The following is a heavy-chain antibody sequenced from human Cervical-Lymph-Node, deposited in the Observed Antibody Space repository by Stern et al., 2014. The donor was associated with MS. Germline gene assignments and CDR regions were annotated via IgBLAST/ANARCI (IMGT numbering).Heavy chain of an antibody. CDR3: ARVTGRGTRQNWFDS. D-gene: IGHD1-26*01. V-gene: IGHV4-59*01. CDR1: GGSLTSKY. CDR2: IYSDGNT. J-gene: IGHJ5*01. Sequence: QVQLQESGPGLVKPSETVSLTCTVSGGSLTSKYWNWIRQPPGKGLEWIGYIYSDGNTNYNPSLKNRVTISLDTSTNQISLSLPSVTAADTAVYYCARVTGRGTRQNWFDSWGQGTLLTVSS.